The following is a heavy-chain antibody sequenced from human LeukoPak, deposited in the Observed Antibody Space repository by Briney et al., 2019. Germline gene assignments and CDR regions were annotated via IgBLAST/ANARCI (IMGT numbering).Heavy chain of an antibody. CDR1: GDSLSSNWAG. CDR3: AREFMVGARGSRKGASDI. Sequence: SQTLSLTCAISGDSLSSNWAGWNWIRQSPSRGLEWLGRTYYRSKWYNDYAVSAKSRITIDPDTSKNQFSLQLNSVTPEDTAVYYCAREFMVGARGSRKGASDIWGQGTMVTVSS. D-gene: IGHD4/OR15-4a*01. CDR2: TYYRSKWYN. J-gene: IGHJ3*02. V-gene: IGHV6-1*01.